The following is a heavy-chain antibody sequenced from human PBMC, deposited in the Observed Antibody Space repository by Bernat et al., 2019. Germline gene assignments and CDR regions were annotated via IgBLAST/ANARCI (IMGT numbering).Heavy chain of an antibody. D-gene: IGHD3-10*01. CDR3: ARGRRALARASDY. CDR1: GFTVSSNY. V-gene: IGHV3-53*02. CDR2: IYSGGST. J-gene: IGHJ4*02. Sequence: EVQLVETGGGLIQPGGSLRLSCAASGFTVSSNYMSWVRQAPGKGLEWVSVIYSGGSTYYADSVKGRFTISRDNSKNTLYLQMNSLRAEDTAVYYCARGRRALARASDYWGQGTLVTVSS.